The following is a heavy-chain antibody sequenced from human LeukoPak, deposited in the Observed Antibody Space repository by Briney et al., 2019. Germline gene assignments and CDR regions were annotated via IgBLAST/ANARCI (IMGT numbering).Heavy chain of an antibody. D-gene: IGHD2-15*01. CDR3: ARDLGVAGGDY. V-gene: IGHV1-46*01. Sequence: ASVKVSCKASGYTFTSYYMHWARQAPGQGLEWMGIINPSGGSTSYAQKFQGRVTMTRDTSTSTVYMELSSLRSEDTAVYYCARDLGVAGGDYWGQGTLVTVSS. CDR2: INPSGGST. CDR1: GYTFTSYY. J-gene: IGHJ4*02.